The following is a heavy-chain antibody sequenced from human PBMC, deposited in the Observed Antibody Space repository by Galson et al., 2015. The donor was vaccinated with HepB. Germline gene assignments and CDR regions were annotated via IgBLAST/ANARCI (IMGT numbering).Heavy chain of an antibody. D-gene: IGHD2-15*01. V-gene: IGHV3-21*01. J-gene: IGHJ6*02. Sequence: SLRLSCAASGFTFSSYSMNWVRQAPGKGLEWVSSISSSSSYIYYADSVKGRFTISRDNAKNSLYLQMNSLRAEDTAVYYCARGDVVVVAATAYYYGMDVWGQGTTVTVSS. CDR3: ARGDVVVVAATAYYYGMDV. CDR1: GFTFSSYS. CDR2: ISSSSSYI.